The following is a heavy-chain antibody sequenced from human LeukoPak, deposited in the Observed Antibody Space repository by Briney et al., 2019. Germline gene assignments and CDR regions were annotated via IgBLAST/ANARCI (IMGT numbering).Heavy chain of an antibody. J-gene: IGHJ4*02. CDR3: AKSLGEVYYFDY. V-gene: IGHV3-23*01. D-gene: IGHD4-17*01. Sequence: PGTSLRLSCAASGLTFSSYAMSWVRLAPGKGPEWVSGVTGAGGFTFYADSVKGRFTISRDNSENTLYLQMNSLRAEDTAVYYCAKSLGEVYYFDYWGQGTLVTVSS. CDR2: VTGAGGFT. CDR1: GLTFSSYA.